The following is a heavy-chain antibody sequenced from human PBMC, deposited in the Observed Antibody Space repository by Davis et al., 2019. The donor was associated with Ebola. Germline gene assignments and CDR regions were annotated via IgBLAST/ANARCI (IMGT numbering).Heavy chain of an antibody. Sequence: GESLKISCSASGFTFSSYTMHWVRQAPGKGLEWVAVISYDGSNKYYADSVKGRFTISRDNSKNTLYLQMNSLRAEDTAVYYCAKGTIGDYWGQGTLVTVSS. CDR1: GFTFSSYT. V-gene: IGHV3-30*04. CDR2: ISYDGSNK. J-gene: IGHJ4*02. D-gene: IGHD1-1*01. CDR3: AKGTIGDY.